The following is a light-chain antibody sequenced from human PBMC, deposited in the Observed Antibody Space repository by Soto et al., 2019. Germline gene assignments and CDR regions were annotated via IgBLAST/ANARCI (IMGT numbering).Light chain of an antibody. J-gene: IGKJ4*02. V-gene: IGKV3-11*01. CDR2: DAS. CDR3: QQRSAWPLT. Sequence: EIVMTQSPATLSLSPGERATLSCRASQSVRTYLAWYQQKPGQAPRLLRFDASQRATGIPARFSGSGSGTDVNLTISNLEPEDFAVYYCQQRSAWPLTFGGGTEVEIK. CDR1: QSVRTY.